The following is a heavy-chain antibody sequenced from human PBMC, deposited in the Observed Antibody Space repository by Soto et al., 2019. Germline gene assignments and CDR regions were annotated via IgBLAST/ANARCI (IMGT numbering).Heavy chain of an antibody. CDR2: VYSSGTT. V-gene: IGHV4-4*07. Sequence: PSETLSLTFTVSGSSINRYWWSWIRQTAGKGLEWIGRVYSSGTTDYNPSLNSRATMSVETSKNQFSLKLSSVTAADTAVYYCARDIASYAYGEGYWGQGIQVTVSS. J-gene: IGHJ4*02. D-gene: IGHD2-21*01. CDR1: GSSINRYW. CDR3: ARDIASYAYGEGY.